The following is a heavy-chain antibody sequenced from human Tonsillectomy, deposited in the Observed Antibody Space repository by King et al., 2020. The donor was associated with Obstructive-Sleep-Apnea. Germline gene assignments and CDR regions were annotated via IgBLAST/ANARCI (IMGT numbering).Heavy chain of an antibody. J-gene: IGHJ6*02. CDR1: GFTFNNYD. CDR2: IGPADDT. D-gene: IGHD1-26*01. Sequence: VQLVESGGGLVQPGGSLRLSCAASGFTFNNYDMHWVRQTTGKGLEWVSGIGPADDTYYPGSVKGRFTISRENAKNSLYLQMNNLRAGATAVYYCARGSGTYHNYYYYAMDVWGQGTTVTVSS. CDR3: ARGSGTYHNYYYYAMDV. V-gene: IGHV3-13*01.